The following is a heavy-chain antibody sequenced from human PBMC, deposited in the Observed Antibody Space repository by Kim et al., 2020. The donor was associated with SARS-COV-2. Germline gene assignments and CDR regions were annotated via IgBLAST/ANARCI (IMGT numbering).Heavy chain of an antibody. V-gene: IGHV1-18*01. Sequence: ASVKVSCKASGYTFTSYGISWVRQAPGQGLEWMGWISAYNGNTNYAQKLQGRVTMTTDTSTSTAYMELRSLRSDDTAVYYCARAVPDYGSGSYHPSYYWGQGTLVTVSS. CDR3: ARAVPDYGSGSYHPSYY. CDR1: GYTFTSYG. D-gene: IGHD3-10*01. J-gene: IGHJ4*02. CDR2: ISAYNGNT.